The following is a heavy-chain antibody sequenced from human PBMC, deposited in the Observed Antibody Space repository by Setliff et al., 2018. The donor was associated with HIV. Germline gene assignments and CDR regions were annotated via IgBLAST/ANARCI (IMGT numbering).Heavy chain of an antibody. D-gene: IGHD2-21*02. CDR3: ARHDCGGDCSINWFDP. CDR1: GYSISSGYY. V-gene: IGHV4-38-2*01. CDR2: IYHNGIT. Sequence: SETLSLTCGVSGYSISSGYYWGWIRQPPGKGLEWIGSIYHNGITYYNPSLKSRVTISVDTSQNQFSLKLSSVTAADTAVYYCARHDCGGDCSINWFDPWGQGTLVTVSS. J-gene: IGHJ5*02.